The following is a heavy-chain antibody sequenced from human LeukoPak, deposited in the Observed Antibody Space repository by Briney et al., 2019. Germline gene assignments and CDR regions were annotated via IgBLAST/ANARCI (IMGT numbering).Heavy chain of an antibody. CDR2: ISGSGGST. V-gene: IGHV3-23*01. J-gene: IGHJ4*02. D-gene: IGHD2-2*01. CDR1: GFNFSSYA. CDR3: AKELRWDIVVVPASGGFDY. Sequence: GGSLRLSCAASGFNFSSYAMSWVRQAPGKGLEWVSAISGSGGSTYYADSVKGRFTISRDNSKNTLYLQMNSLRAEDTAVYYCAKELRWDIVVVPASGGFDYWGQGTLVTVSS.